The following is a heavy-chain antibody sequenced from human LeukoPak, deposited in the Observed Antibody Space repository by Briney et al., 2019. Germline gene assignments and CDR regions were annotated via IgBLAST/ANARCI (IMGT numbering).Heavy chain of an antibody. J-gene: IGHJ4*02. CDR3: TRSYYYDSSRDY. CDR1: GFTFSSYW. V-gene: IGHV3-74*01. Sequence: PGGSLRLSCAASGFTFSSYWMHWVRQAPGKGLVWVSRINSAGNSISYADSVKGRFTISRDNAKNTLYLQMNSLRAEDTAVYYCTRSYYYDSSRDYWGQGTLVTVSS. CDR2: INSAGNSI. D-gene: IGHD3-22*01.